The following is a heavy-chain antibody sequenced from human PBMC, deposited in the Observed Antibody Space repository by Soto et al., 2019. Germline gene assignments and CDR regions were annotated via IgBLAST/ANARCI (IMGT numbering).Heavy chain of an antibody. D-gene: IGHD1-26*01. V-gene: IGHV3-66*01. CDR3: ATTGMGLTLYYYYHGMAV. J-gene: IGHJ6*02. CDR1: GFTVSTNY. CDR2: MFYGGST. Sequence: EVQLVESGGGVVQPGGSLRLSCAASGFTVSTNYMTWVRQAPGKGLEWVSVMFYGGSTYYAASSMGRFTISTDDSKNTLYLHMNSLRAEDTAVYYCATTGMGLTLYYYYHGMAVWGQGNTVTVSS.